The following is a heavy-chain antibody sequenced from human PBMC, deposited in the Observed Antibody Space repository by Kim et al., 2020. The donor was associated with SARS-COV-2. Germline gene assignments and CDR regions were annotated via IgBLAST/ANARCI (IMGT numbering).Heavy chain of an antibody. V-gene: IGHV7-4-1*02. D-gene: IGHD4-17*01. CDR3: ARDWLSFHVKVTVPKGYWFDP. Sequence: ASVKVSCKASGYTFTSYAMNWVRQAPGQGLEWMGWINTNTGNPTYAQGFTGRFVFSLDTSVSTAYLQISSLKAEDTAVYYCARDWLSFHVKVTVPKGYWFDPWGQGTLVTVSS. J-gene: IGHJ5*02. CDR2: INTNTGNP. CDR1: GYTFTSYA.